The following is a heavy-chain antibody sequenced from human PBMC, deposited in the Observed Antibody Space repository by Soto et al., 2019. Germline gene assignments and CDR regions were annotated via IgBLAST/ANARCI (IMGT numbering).Heavy chain of an antibody. CDR3: ARTETVGYCQH. J-gene: IGHJ1*01. CDR1: GDSVISIYH. CDR2: IFHTGTT. Sequence: RSLTCAVSGDSVISIYHWAWIRQPPGRGLEWVASIFHTGTTYYHPSLKSRVTISVDTSKNQFSLSLRSVTAADSAVYFCARTETVGYCQHLGKGNRVTLSS. V-gene: IGHV4-38-2*01. D-gene: IGHD2-2*03.